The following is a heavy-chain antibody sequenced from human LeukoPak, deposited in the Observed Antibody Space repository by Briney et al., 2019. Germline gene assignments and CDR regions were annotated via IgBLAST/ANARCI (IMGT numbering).Heavy chain of an antibody. CDR2: IKQDGSET. V-gene: IGHV3-7*01. J-gene: IGHJ4*02. Sequence: GGSLRLFCAASGFIFRNYWMSWVRRAPGKGLEWVANIKQDGSETYYVDSVRGRFTISRDNAEKSLYLQMNSLRVEDTAVYYCARDFWGAYRVDYFDYWGQGTLVTVSS. CDR1: GFIFRNYW. CDR3: ARDFWGAYRVDYFDY. D-gene: IGHD3-3*01.